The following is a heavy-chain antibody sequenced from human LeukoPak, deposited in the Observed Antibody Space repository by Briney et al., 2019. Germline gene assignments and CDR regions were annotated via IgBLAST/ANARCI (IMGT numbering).Heavy chain of an antibody. J-gene: IGHJ4*02. D-gene: IGHD1-1*01. CDR2: IIPIFGTA. V-gene: IGHV1-69*05. Sequence: SVKVSCKASGGTFSSDAISWVRQAPGQGLEWMGRIIPIFGTANYAQKFQGRVTITTGESTSTAYMELSSLRSEDTAVYSGAREYTLGFDYWGQGTMVTVSS. CDR3: AREYTLGFDY. CDR1: GGTFSSDA.